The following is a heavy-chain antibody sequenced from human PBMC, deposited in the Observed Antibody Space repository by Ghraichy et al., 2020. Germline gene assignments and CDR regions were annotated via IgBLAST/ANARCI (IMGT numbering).Heavy chain of an antibody. V-gene: IGHV4-34*01. D-gene: IGHD3-9*01. CDR1: GVSFSGYY. J-gene: IGHJ5*02. CDR3: ARGQYYYVLTGRFYNWFDP. CDR2: INHSGAT. Sequence: SETLSLTCSIYGVSFSGYYWSWIRQSPGKGLEWIGEINHSGATNYNPSLKSRGTISEDTSKNNFSLKLTSVTAADTAVYYCARGQYYYVLTGRFYNWFDPGGQGTLVTVSS.